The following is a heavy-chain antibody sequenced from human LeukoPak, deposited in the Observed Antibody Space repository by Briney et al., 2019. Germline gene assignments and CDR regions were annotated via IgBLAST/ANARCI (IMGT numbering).Heavy chain of an antibody. CDR3: TTESRWEMGVDLGMDI. Sequence: GRSLSLSCAVSGFTFSNVWMSWVRQVPGKGLEWVGRIKSKIDGGTTDYAAPVKGRFSISRDDSKNTLYLQMNSLKTEDTAVYFCTTESRWEMGVDLGMDIWGQGTTVIVSS. CDR2: IKSKIDGGTT. D-gene: IGHD1-26*01. CDR1: GFTFSNVW. V-gene: IGHV3-15*01. J-gene: IGHJ6*02.